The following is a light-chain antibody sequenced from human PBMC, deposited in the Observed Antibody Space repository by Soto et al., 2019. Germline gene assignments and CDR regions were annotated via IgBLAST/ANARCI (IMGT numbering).Light chain of an antibody. CDR1: TSNIGSNY. CDR2: DND. CDR3: GTWDDSLSAVV. V-gene: IGLV1-51*01. J-gene: IGLJ2*01. Sequence: QSVLTQPPSVSAASGQSVIISCSGSTSNIGSNYVSWYQQLPGTAPNLLVYDNDERPSGIPDRVSGSKSGTAATLCITGLRTGDEDESDCGTWDDSLSAVVFGGGTKLTVL.